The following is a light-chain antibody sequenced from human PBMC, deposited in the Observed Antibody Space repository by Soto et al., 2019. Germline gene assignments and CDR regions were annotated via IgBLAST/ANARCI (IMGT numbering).Light chain of an antibody. CDR3: QHYNNWLGT. CDR1: QAISSN. CDR2: GAS. V-gene: IGKV3-15*01. Sequence: EIVMTQSPATLSVSRGERATLSCRANQAISSNLAWYQQKPGQAPRLLIYGASTKATGIPDRFSGSGSGTEFTLTISSLQSEDCAVYYCQHYNNWLGTFGGGTKVDIK. J-gene: IGKJ4*01.